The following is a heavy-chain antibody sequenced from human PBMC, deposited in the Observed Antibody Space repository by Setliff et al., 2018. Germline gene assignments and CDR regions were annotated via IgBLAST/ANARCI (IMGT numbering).Heavy chain of an antibody. CDR2: IYYSGST. CDR1: GGSISSGDYY. V-gene: IGHV4-39*07. D-gene: IGHD3-10*01. J-gene: IGHJ4*02. CDR3: ARRAISGSESENYFEY. Sequence: SETLSLTCTVSGGSISSGDYYWGWIRQPPGKGLEWIGSIYYSGSTYSNPSLKSRITISVDTSNNQFSLRLSSVTAADTAVYYCARRAISGSESENYFEYWGQGILVTVSS.